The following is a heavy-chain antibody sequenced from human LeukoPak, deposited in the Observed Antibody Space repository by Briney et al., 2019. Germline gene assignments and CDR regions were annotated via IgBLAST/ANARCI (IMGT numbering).Heavy chain of an antibody. V-gene: IGHV1-46*01. CDR1: GYTFTRHY. CDR3: ARGIAARPRWDY. J-gene: IGHJ4*02. D-gene: IGHD6-6*01. CDR2: INPTGTSS. Sequence: ASVKVSCKSSGYTFTRHYLHWVRQAPGQGLEWVGLINPTGTSSWSAQKFQGRVTLTRDMSTSTDYMELRSLRSDDTAVYYCARGIAARPRWDYWGQGTLVTVSS.